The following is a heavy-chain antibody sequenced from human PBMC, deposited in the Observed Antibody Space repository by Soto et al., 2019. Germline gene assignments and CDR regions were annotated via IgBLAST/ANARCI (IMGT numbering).Heavy chain of an antibody. J-gene: IGHJ5*02. CDR3: ARDRGDGVQQLEYNWFDP. CDR2: IIPIFGTA. V-gene: IGHV1-69*06. CDR1: GGTFSSYA. D-gene: IGHD6-13*01. Sequence: QVQLVQSGAEVKKPGSSVKVSCKASGGTFSSYAISWVRQAPGQGLEWMGGIIPIFGTANYAQKFQGRVTITADKATCTADTELSSPISEDTAVYYCARDRGDGVQQLEYNWFDPWGQGTLVTVSS.